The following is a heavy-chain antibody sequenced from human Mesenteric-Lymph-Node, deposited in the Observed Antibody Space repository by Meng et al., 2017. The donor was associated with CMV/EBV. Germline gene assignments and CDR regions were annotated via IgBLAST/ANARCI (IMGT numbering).Heavy chain of an antibody. CDR3: ARQRGYTGYEFGY. CDR2: IYPADSDT. Sequence: GESLKISCKASGYSFTNYWIGWVRQRPGKGLEWMGIIYPADSDTRYSPSFQGQVIISADKSANTAYLQWSSLRASDTAVYYCARQRGYTGYEFGYWGQGTLVTVSS. J-gene: IGHJ4*02. D-gene: IGHD5-12*01. CDR1: GYSFTNYW. V-gene: IGHV5-51*01.